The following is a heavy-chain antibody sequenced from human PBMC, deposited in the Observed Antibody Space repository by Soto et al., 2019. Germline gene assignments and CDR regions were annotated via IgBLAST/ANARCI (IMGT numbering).Heavy chain of an antibody. V-gene: IGHV3-23*01. CDR3: VRDWSGSSCPCMDV. CDR1: GCTFSNYA. J-gene: IGHJ6*02. Sequence: QLLESGGGLVQPGGSLRVSCAAAGCTFSNYAMTWVRQAPGKGLEWVSTIGGSGGDTYYSDSVKGRFTISRDNSRNSLYLQMDSLRAEDTALYYCVRDWSGSSCPCMDVWGQGTTVTVSS. CDR2: IGGSGGDT. D-gene: IGHD3-3*01.